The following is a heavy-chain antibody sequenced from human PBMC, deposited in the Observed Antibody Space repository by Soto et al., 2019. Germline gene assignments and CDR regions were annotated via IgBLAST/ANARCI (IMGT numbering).Heavy chain of an antibody. D-gene: IGHD2-8*01. CDR3: ARELRDVDWYFDL. V-gene: IGHV3-21*01. J-gene: IGHJ2*01. CDR2: ISSSSSYI. Sequence: ESGGGLVKPGGSLRLSCAASGFTFSSYSMNWVRQAPGKGLEWVSSISSSSSYIYYADSVKGRFTISRDNAKNSLYLQMNSLRAEDTAVYYCARELRDVDWYFDLWGRGTLVTVSS. CDR1: GFTFSSYS.